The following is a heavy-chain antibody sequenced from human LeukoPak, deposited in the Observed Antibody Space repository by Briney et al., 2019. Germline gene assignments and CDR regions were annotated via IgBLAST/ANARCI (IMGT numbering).Heavy chain of an antibody. D-gene: IGHD5-24*01. J-gene: IGHJ6*03. CDR1: GFTFSSYV. V-gene: IGHV3-21*01. CDR2: ISSSSSYI. Sequence: GGSLRLSCAASGFTFSSYVMHWVRQAPGKGLEWVSSISSSSSYIYYADSVKGRFTISRDNAKNSLYLQMNSLRAEDTAVYYCARDRERWLQRRYMDVWGKGTTVTVSS. CDR3: ARDRERWLQRRYMDV.